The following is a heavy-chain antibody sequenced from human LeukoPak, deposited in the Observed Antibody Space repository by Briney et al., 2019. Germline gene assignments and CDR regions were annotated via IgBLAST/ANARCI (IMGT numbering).Heavy chain of an antibody. CDR1: GFTFNSYA. CDR2: ISGSGGST. Sequence: AGGSLRLSCAASGFTFNSYAMSWVRQAPGKGLEWVSAISGSGGSTYYADSVKGRFTISRDNSKNTLYLQMNSLRAEDTAVYYCAKDVIIADDSSGYYDYWGQGTLVTVSS. V-gene: IGHV3-23*01. D-gene: IGHD3-22*01. J-gene: IGHJ4*02. CDR3: AKDVIIADDSSGYYDY.